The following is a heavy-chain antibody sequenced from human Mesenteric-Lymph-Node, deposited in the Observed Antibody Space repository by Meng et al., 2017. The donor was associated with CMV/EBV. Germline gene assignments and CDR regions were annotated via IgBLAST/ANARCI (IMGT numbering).Heavy chain of an antibody. CDR3: AREPGYSGYDYGGYYFDY. CDR1: TFSSYG. V-gene: IGHV1-69*01. Sequence: TFSSYGISWVRQAPGQGLEWMGGIIPIFGTANYAQKFQGRVTITADESTSTAYMELSSLRSEDTAVYYCAREPGYSGYDYGGYYFDYWGQGTLVTVSS. D-gene: IGHD5-12*01. CDR2: IIPIFGTA. J-gene: IGHJ4*02.